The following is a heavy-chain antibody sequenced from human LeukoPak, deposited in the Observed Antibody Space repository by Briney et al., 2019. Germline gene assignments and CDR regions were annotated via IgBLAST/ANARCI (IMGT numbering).Heavy chain of an antibody. CDR3: TRNLARTGDFDY. Sequence: ASVRVSCKASGYSFISFDINWVRQATGQGPEWLGWMNPNSGSTGYAQNFQGRVSMTRDTFISTAYMELSNLGSEDTAVYYCTRNLARTGDFDYWGQGTLVTVSS. J-gene: IGHJ4*02. CDR1: GYSFISFD. D-gene: IGHD5-12*01. V-gene: IGHV1-8*01. CDR2: MNPNSGST.